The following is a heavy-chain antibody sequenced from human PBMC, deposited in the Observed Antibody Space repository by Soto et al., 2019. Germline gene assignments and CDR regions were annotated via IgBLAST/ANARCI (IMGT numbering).Heavy chain of an antibody. CDR1: GGSFSGYY. J-gene: IGHJ6*02. D-gene: IGHD3-3*01. CDR3: ARGRGVVRKSYYYYGMDV. CDR2: INHSGST. V-gene: IGHV4-34*01. Sequence: SETLSLTCAVYGGSFSGYYWSWVRQPPGKGLEWIGEINHSGSTNYNPSLKSRVTISVDTSKNQFSLKLSSVTAADTAVYYCARGRGVVRKSYYYYGMDVWDQGTTVTVSS.